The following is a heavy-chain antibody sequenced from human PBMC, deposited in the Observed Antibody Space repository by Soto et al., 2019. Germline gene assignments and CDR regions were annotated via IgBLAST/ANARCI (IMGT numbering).Heavy chain of an antibody. J-gene: IGHJ4*02. D-gene: IGHD4-17*01. Sequence: GGSLRLSCAASGFTFSSYGMHWVRQAPGKGLEWVAVISYDGSNKYYADSVKGRFTISRDNSKNTLYLQMNSLRAEDTAVYYCAKDRATVVTGFDYWGQGTLVTVYS. CDR1: GFTFSSYG. V-gene: IGHV3-30*18. CDR3: AKDRATVVTGFDY. CDR2: ISYDGSNK.